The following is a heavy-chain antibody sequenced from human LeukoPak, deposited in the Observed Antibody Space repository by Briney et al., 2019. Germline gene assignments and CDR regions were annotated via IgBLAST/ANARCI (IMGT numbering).Heavy chain of an antibody. CDR3: ATVDTAMVRGFDY. CDR1: GGSISSGDYY. D-gene: IGHD5-18*01. CDR2: IYYSGST. Sequence: PSETLSLTCTVSGGSISSGDYYCSWIRQPPGKGLEWIAYIYYSGSTYYNPSLKSRVTISVDTSKNQFSLKLSSVTAADTAVYYCATVDTAMVRGFDYWGQGTLVTVSS. J-gene: IGHJ4*02. V-gene: IGHV4-30-4*01.